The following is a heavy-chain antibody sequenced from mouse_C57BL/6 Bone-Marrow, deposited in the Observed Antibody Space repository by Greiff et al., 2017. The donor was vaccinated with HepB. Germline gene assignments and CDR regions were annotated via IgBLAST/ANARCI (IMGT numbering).Heavy chain of an antibody. Sequence: QVQLQQPGAELVKPGASVKLSCKASGYTFTSYWMHWVKQRPGQGLEWIARIYPGSGNTYYNEKFKGKATLTAEKSSSTAYMQLSSLTSEDSAVYFCARKGTTRAMDYWGQGTSVTVSS. J-gene: IGHJ4*01. CDR1: GYTFTSYW. CDR3: ARKGTTRAMDY. V-gene: IGHV1-76*01. D-gene: IGHD1-1*01. CDR2: IYPGSGNT.